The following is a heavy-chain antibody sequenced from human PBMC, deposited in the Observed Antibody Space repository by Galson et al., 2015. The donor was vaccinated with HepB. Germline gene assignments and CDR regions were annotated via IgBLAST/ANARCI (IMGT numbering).Heavy chain of an antibody. CDR3: ARVYDGDDAGEGYGMDV. J-gene: IGHJ6*02. D-gene: IGHD4-17*01. CDR2: ISTRSTYI. CDR1: GFNFGSYF. V-gene: IGHV3-21*06. Sequence: SLRLSCAGSGFNFGSYFMNWVRQAPGKGLEWVAYISTRSTYIYYADSMKGRFTISRDDTKNSLYLQMNSPRADDTAVYYCARVYDGDDAGEGYGMDVWGPGATVTVSS.